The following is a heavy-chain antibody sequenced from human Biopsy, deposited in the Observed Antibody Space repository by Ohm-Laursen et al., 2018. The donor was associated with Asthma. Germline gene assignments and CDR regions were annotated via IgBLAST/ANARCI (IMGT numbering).Heavy chain of an antibody. CDR2: INSVFGTT. CDR1: GGTFNTYV. CDR3: ARKAGSCISRTCYSLDS. D-gene: IGHD2-2*01. J-gene: IGHJ4*02. V-gene: IGHV1-69*13. Sequence: SVKVSCKSLGGTFNTYVIGWVRQAPGQGLEWMGGINSVFGTTTYPQKFQDRVTITADDSTSTVYIELSSLRSEDTAVYYCARKAGSCISRTCYSLDSWGQGTLVTVSS.